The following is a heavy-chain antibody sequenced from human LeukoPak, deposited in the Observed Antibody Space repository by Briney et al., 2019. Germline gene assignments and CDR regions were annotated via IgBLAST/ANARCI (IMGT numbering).Heavy chain of an antibody. Sequence: GGSLRLSCAASGFTFSSYGMHWVRQAPGKGLEWVAVIWYDGSNKYYADSVKGRSTISRDNSKNTLYLQMNSLRAEDTALYYCARASPVPGATHYGVDVWGQGTTVTVSS. CDR2: IWYDGSNK. CDR1: GFTFSSYG. V-gene: IGHV3-33*01. CDR3: ARASPVPGATHYGVDV. D-gene: IGHD2-2*01. J-gene: IGHJ6*02.